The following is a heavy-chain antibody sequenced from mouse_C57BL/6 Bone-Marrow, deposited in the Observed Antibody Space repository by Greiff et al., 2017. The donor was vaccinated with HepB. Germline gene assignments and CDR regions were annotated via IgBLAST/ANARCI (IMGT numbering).Heavy chain of an antibody. Sequence: QVQLQQSGPGLVQPSQSLSITCTVSGFSLTSYGVHWVRQSPGKGLEWLGVIWRGGSTDYNAAFMSRLSITKDNSKGQVFFKMNSLQADDTAIYYCAKNYYGSSHPYYFDYWGQGTTLTVSS. CDR3: AKNYYGSSHPYYFDY. CDR1: GFSLTSYG. V-gene: IGHV2-5*01. CDR2: IWRGGST. J-gene: IGHJ2*01. D-gene: IGHD1-1*01.